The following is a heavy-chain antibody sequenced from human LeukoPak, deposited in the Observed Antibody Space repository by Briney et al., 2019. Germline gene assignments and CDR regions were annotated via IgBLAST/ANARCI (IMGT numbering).Heavy chain of an antibody. V-gene: IGHV4-30-4*01. J-gene: IGHJ4*02. D-gene: IGHD3-16*02. CDR1: GGSISSGDYY. CDR2: IYHSGST. CDR3: ARGRNPYYVWGTYRAYFDY. Sequence: SETLSLTCTVSGGSISSGDYYWSWIRLPPGKGLEWIGYIYHSGSTYYNPSLTSRVTISVDTSTNQFSLKLTSVTAADTAMYFCARGRNPYYVWGTYRAYFDYWGQGTLVTVSS.